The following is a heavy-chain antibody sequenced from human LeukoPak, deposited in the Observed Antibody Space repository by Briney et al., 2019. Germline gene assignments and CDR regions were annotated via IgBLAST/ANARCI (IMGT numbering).Heavy chain of an antibody. D-gene: IGHD3-9*01. Sequence: GGSLRLSCAASGFTFSSYAMSWVRQAPGKGLEWVSAIRGSGGTTYYADSVKGRLTISRDNSKNTLYLQMNSLRAEDTAVYYCAKAPYYDILTGYSYFDYWGQGTLVTVSS. J-gene: IGHJ4*02. CDR1: GFTFSSYA. CDR3: AKAPYYDILTGYSYFDY. CDR2: IRGSGGTT. V-gene: IGHV3-23*01.